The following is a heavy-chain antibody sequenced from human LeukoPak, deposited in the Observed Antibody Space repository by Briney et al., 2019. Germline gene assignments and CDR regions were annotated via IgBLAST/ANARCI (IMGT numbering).Heavy chain of an antibody. CDR3: AKDRIADYFGSGSWYYNGMDV. CDR2: ISGSGGST. J-gene: IGHJ6*02. CDR1: GFTFSSYG. D-gene: IGHD3-10*01. V-gene: IGHV3-23*01. Sequence: GGSLSLSCAASGFTFSSYGMSWVRQAPGKGLEWVSGISGSGGSTYYADSVKGRFTISRDNSKNTLYLQMNSLRAEDTAVYYCAKDRIADYFGSGSWYYNGMDVWGQGTTVTVSS.